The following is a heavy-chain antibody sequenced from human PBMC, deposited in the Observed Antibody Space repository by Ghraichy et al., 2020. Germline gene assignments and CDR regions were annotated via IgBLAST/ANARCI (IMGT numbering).Heavy chain of an antibody. Sequence: GGSLRLSCAASGFTFSSYAMHWVRQAPGKGLEWVAVISYDGSNKYYADSVKGRFTISRDNSKNTLYLQMNSLRAEDTAVYYCARAYKACFDYWGQGTLVTVSS. CDR1: GFTFSSYA. J-gene: IGHJ4*02. D-gene: IGHD1-1*01. V-gene: IGHV3-30-3*01. CDR2: ISYDGSNK. CDR3: ARAYKACFDY.